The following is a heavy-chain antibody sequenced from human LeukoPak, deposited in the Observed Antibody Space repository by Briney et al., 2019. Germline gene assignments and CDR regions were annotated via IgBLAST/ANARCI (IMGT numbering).Heavy chain of an antibody. D-gene: IGHD3-22*01. CDR3: ARGPRADGYYYDSSGYFDY. J-gene: IGHJ4*02. CDR1: GFTFSSYS. Sequence: GGSLRLSCAASGFTFSSYSMTWVRQAPGKGLEWFSVISGGGGSTYYADSVKGRFTISRDNSKNTLYLQMNSLRAEDTAVYYCARGPRADGYYYDSSGYFDYWGQGTLVTVSS. CDR2: ISGGGGST. V-gene: IGHV3-23*01.